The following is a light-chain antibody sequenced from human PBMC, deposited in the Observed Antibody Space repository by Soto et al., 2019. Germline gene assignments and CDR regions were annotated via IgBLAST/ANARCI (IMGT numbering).Light chain of an antibody. CDR3: QQYGRSPPT. V-gene: IGKV3-20*01. Sequence: IVLTQSPGTLSLSPGERATLSCRASQSVSNSYVAWYQRKPGQAPSLLIYGASSRATDVPDRFSDSGYGKDLGLNITGLEQEDFAGYYCQQYGRSPPTFGQGTKVEI. CDR2: GAS. J-gene: IGKJ1*01. CDR1: QSVSNSY.